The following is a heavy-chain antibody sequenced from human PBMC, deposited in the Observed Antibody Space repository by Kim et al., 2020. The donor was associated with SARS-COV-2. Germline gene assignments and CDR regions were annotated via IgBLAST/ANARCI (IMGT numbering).Heavy chain of an antibody. J-gene: IGHJ4*02. CDR1: GYTFTGYY. CDR2: INPNSGGT. Sequence: ASVKVSCKASGYTFTGYYMHWVRQAPGQGLEWMGWINPNSGGTNYAQKFQGRVTMTRDTSISTAYMELSRLRSDDTAVYYCARDQFGSYLGGYFDCWGQGTLVTVSS. V-gene: IGHV1-2*02. D-gene: IGHD1-26*01. CDR3: ARDQFGSYLGGYFDC.